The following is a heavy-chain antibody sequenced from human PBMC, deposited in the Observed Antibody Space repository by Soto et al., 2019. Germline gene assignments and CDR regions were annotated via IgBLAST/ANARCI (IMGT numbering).Heavy chain of an antibody. Sequence: QVQLQQWGAGLLKPSETLSLTCDVYGGSFSGYYWSWIRQPPGKGLEWIGEINHSGSTNYNPSLKSLVTRSVDTSKTPFSLTLSSVTAADTAVYYCARSWGAGWGQGTTVTVSS. CDR1: GGSFSGYY. J-gene: IGHJ6*02. CDR2: INHSGST. V-gene: IGHV4-34*01. D-gene: IGHD3-16*01. CDR3: ARSWGAG.